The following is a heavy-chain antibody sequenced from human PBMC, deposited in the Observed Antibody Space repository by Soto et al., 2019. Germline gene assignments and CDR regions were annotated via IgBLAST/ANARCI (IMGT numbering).Heavy chain of an antibody. J-gene: IGHJ4*02. Sequence: SQTLSLPCAISGDSVSSYNGAWNWIRQSPSRGLEWLGRTYYRSKWYSDYALSVRSRIIINPDTSKNQFSLQLNSVTPENTAVDFCAREDRVRYDTASYYPPLDHWGQGTRVTVSS. D-gene: IGHD3-10*01. V-gene: IGHV6-1*01. CDR2: TYYRSKWYS. CDR1: GDSVSSYNGA. CDR3: AREDRVRYDTASYYPPLDH.